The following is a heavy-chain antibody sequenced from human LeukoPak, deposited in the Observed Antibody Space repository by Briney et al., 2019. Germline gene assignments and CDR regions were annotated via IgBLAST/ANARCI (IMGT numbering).Heavy chain of an antibody. Sequence: GGSLRLSCAASGLTFSSYEMNWVRQAPGKGLEWVSYISSSGSTIYYADSVKGRFTISRDNAKNSLYLQMNSLRAEDTAVYYCARDPDWHSYGYSFFDYWGQGTLVTVSS. V-gene: IGHV3-48*03. CDR3: ARDPDWHSYGYSFFDY. CDR2: ISSSGSTI. J-gene: IGHJ4*02. CDR1: GLTFSSYE. D-gene: IGHD5-18*01.